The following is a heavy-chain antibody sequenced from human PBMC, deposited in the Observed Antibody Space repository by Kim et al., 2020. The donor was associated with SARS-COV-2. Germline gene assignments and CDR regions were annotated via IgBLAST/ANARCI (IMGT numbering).Heavy chain of an antibody. CDR3: AKDQGGYCSGGSCSNGMDV. D-gene: IGHD2-15*01. Sequence: KGRFNICRDNSKNTLYLQMNSLRDEDTAVYYCAKDQGGYCSGGSCSNGMDVWGQGTTVTVSS. V-gene: IGHV3-33*06. J-gene: IGHJ6*02.